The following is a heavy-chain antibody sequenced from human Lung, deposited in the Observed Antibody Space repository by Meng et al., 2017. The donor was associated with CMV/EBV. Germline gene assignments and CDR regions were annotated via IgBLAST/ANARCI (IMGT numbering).Heavy chain of an antibody. D-gene: IGHD3-22*01. Sequence: SXXVSCXASGGTFSSYTISWVRQAPGQGLEWMGRIIPILGIANYAQKFQGRVTITADKSTSTAYMELSSLRSEDTAVYYCARDSSGDSSPGDYYYYGMDVXGQGXTVTVSS. V-gene: IGHV1-69*04. CDR1: GGTFSSYT. CDR2: IIPILGIA. CDR3: ARDSSGDSSPGDYYYYGMDV. J-gene: IGHJ6*02.